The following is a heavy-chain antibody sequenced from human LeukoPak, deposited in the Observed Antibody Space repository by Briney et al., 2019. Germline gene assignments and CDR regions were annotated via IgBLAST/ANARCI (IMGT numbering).Heavy chain of an antibody. J-gene: IGHJ4*02. V-gene: IGHV1-46*01. CDR1: GYTFTSYG. Sequence: ASVKVSCKASGYTFTSYGISWVRQAPGQGLEWMGIINPSGGSTSYAQKFQGRVTMTGDMSTSTVYMELSSLRSEDTAVYYCARAVSIAARSVFDYWGQGTLVTVSS. D-gene: IGHD6-6*01. CDR3: ARAVSIAARSVFDY. CDR2: INPSGGST.